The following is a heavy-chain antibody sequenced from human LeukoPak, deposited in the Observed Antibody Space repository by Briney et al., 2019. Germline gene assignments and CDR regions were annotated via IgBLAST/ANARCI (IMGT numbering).Heavy chain of an antibody. CDR1: GYXFTTYW. J-gene: IGHJ5*02. Sequence: GESLKISCNGSGYXFTTYWIGWVRQMPGKGLEWMGIIYPGDSDTRYSPSFQGQVTISADKSTSTAYLQWSSLKASDTAMYYCARYCSGGSCSPWGQGTLVTVSS. V-gene: IGHV5-51*01. CDR3: ARYCSGGSCSP. D-gene: IGHD2-15*01. CDR2: IYPGDSDT.